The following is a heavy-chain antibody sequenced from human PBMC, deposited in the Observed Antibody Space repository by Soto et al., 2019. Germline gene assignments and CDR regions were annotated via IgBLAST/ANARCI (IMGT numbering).Heavy chain of an antibody. CDR2: IKSKTDGGTT. CDR3: TTDPVSGTEEGCC. Sequence: GGSLRLSCAASGFTFSNAWMSWVRQAPGKGLEWVGRIKSKTDGGTTDYAAPVKGRFTISRDDSKNTLYLQMNSLKTEDTAVYYCTTDPVSGTEEGCCWGQGTLVTVSS. V-gene: IGHV3-15*01. CDR1: GFTFSNAW. J-gene: IGHJ4*02. D-gene: IGHD1-1*01.